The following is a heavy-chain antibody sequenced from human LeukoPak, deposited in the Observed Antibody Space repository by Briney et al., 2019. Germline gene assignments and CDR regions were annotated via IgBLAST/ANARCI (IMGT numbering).Heavy chain of an antibody. CDR1: GYSISSGYS. CDR2: YYYSGST. Sequence: SETLSLTCTVSGYSISSGYSWGWVRQPPGKGLEWIGTYYYSGSTYYNPSLKSRVTISVDTSKNQFSLKLSSVTAADTAVYYCAREYDDSSGYWGQGTLVTVSS. J-gene: IGHJ4*02. V-gene: IGHV4-38-2*02. CDR3: AREYDDSSGY. D-gene: IGHD3-22*01.